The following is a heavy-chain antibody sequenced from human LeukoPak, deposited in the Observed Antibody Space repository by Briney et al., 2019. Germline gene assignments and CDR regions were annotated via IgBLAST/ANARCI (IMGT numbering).Heavy chain of an antibody. CDR1: GFTFSTYA. CDR2: ISYDGRQN. CDR3: AKDAGYGLANWFDP. J-gene: IGHJ5*02. V-gene: IGHV3-30*04. Sequence: GGSLRLSCAASGFTFSTYAMNWVRQAPGKGLEWVAVISYDGRQNYYADSVKGRFTISRDNSKNTLYLQMNSLRAEDTAVYYCAKDAGYGLANWFDPWGQGTLVTVSS. D-gene: IGHD3-16*01.